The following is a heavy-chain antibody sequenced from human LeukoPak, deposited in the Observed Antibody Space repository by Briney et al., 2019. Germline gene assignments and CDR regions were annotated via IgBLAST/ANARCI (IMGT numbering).Heavy chain of an antibody. CDR3: AKDVTVAGTGGYGMDV. V-gene: IGHV3-23*01. D-gene: IGHD6-19*01. Sequence: GGSLRLSCAASGFTFSSYAMSWVRQAPGKGLEWVSAISGNGGSTYYADSVKGRFTISRDNSKNTLYLQMNSLRAEDTAVYYCAKDVTVAGTGGYGMDVWGQGTTVTVSS. J-gene: IGHJ6*02. CDR2: ISGNGGST. CDR1: GFTFSSYA.